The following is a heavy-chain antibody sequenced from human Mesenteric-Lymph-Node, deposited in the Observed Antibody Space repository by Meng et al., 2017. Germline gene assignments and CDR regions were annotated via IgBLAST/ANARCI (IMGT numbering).Heavy chain of an antibody. J-gene: IGHJ4*02. CDR2: IYSCGST. Sequence: GGSLRLSCAASGFTVSSNYLSWVRQAPGKGLEWVSVIYSCGSTYYADSVKGRLTISRDNSKNTLYLKMNSLRAEDTAVYYCARVDGGATVSFLGYWGQGTLVTVSS. V-gene: IGHV3-66*03. CDR1: GFTVSSNY. D-gene: IGHD1-26*01. CDR3: ARVDGGATVSFLGY.